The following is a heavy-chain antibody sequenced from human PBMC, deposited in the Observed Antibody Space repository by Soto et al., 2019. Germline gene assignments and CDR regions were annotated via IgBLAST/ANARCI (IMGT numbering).Heavy chain of an antibody. Sequence: QVQLVESGGGVVQPGRSLRLSCAASGFTFSSYGMHWVRQAPGKGLEWVAVISHDGSNKYYADSVKGRFTISRDNSKNTLYLQMNSLRAEDTAVYYCAKSWTVSRPVDYWGQGTLVTVSS. CDR2: ISHDGSNK. CDR1: GFTFSSYG. V-gene: IGHV3-30*18. CDR3: AKSWTVSRPVDY. J-gene: IGHJ4*02. D-gene: IGHD6-6*01.